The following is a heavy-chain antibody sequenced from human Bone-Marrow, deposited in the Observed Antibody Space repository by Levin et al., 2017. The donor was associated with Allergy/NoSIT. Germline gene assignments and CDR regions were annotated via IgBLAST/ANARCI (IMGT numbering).Heavy chain of an antibody. Sequence: ASVKVSCKVSGHTLSDLFIHWVRQAPGKGLEWMGGSNPEDGETGYPQIFQGRVTVSEDTSKDTAYLELSSLRSEDTAVYYCAVLTLSGGFYFDFWGQGTLVTVSS. V-gene: IGHV1-24*01. D-gene: IGHD3-16*01. J-gene: IGHJ4*02. CDR3: AVLTLSGGFYFDF. CDR1: GHTLSDLF. CDR2: SNPEDGET.